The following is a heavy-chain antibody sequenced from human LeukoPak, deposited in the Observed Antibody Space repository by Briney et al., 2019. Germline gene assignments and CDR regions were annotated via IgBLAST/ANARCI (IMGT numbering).Heavy chain of an antibody. J-gene: IGHJ4*02. V-gene: IGHV4-61*02. CDR3: ARDGRLEGCGGDCYPDY. Sequence: SQTLSLTCTVSGGSISSGSHYWSWIRQPAGKGLEWIGRIYTSGSTNYNPSLESRVTISVDTSRNQFSLKQSSVTAADTAVYYCARDGRLEGCGGDCYPDYWGQGILVTVSS. CDR1: GGSISSGSHY. D-gene: IGHD2-21*01. CDR2: IYTSGST.